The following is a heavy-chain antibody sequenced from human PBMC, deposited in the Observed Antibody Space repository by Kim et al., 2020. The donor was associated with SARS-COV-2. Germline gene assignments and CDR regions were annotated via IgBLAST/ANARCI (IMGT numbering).Heavy chain of an antibody. V-gene: IGHV4-59*01. D-gene: IGHD2-8*01. Sequence: SETLSLTCTVSGGSISSYYWSWIRQPPGKGLEWIGYIYYSGSTNYNPSLKSRVTISVDTSKNQFSLKLSSVTAADTAVYYCARDLGVYFDYWGQGTLVTISS. CDR3: ARDLGVYFDY. CDR1: GGSISSYY. J-gene: IGHJ4*02. CDR2: IYYSGST.